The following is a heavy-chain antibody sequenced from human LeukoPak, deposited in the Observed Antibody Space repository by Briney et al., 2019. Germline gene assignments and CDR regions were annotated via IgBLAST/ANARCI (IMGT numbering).Heavy chain of an antibody. D-gene: IGHD1-1*01. V-gene: IGHV4-59*08. Sequence: SETLSLACTVSGDSNNSHYWICLPQPPGKGLEWIGFIYTRGSTNYNTSLERRVDMSGDTSKNQVSLTLNSVTAADTAVYYCARHWIETTKTYSYCFDPWGQGTLVTVSS. CDR1: GDSNNSHY. CDR3: ARHWIETTKTYSYCFDP. J-gene: IGHJ5*02. CDR2: IYTRGST.